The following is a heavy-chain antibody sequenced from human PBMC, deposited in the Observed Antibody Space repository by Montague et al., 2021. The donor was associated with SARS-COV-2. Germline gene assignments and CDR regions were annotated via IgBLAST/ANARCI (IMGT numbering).Heavy chain of an antibody. Sequence: SETLSLTCTVSGGSISSSSYYWGWIRQPPGKGLEWIGSIYYSGSTYYNPSLKSRVTISVDTSKNQFSLKLSSVTAADTAVYYCARDGSLRFATLNGARHYYYGLDVWGQGTTVTVSS. J-gene: IGHJ6*02. D-gene: IGHD4/OR15-4a*01. CDR2: IYYSGST. V-gene: IGHV4-39*07. CDR3: ARDGSLRFATLNGARHYYYGLDV. CDR1: GGSISSSSYY.